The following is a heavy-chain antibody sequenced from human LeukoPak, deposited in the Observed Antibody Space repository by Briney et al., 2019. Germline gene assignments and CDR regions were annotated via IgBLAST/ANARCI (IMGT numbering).Heavy chain of an antibody. J-gene: IGHJ6*01. CDR1: GGSISSSGYY. Sequence: PSETLSLTCTVSGGSISSSGYYWGWIRQPPGKGLEWIGSIYYSGSTYYNPSLKSRVTISVDTSKNQFSLKLSSVTAADTAVYYCARHGARIAAAPTFYYYYGMDVWGQGTTVTVSS. V-gene: IGHV4-39*01. D-gene: IGHD6-13*01. CDR3: ARHGARIAAAPTFYYYYGMDV. CDR2: IYYSGST.